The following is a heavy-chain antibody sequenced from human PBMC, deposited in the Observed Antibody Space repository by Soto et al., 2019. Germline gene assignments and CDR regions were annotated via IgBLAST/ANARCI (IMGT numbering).Heavy chain of an antibody. CDR1: GGPISSYG. CDR2: IKQDGSEK. V-gene: IGHV3-7*01. D-gene: IGHD2-2*01. CDR3: ARGRGCSTGCHNFDY. J-gene: IGHJ4*02. Sequence: GGSMRLSCTASGGPISSYGVHWVSTDTGKGLEWVANIKQDGSEKYYVDSVKGRFTISRDNAKNSLYLQMNSLRAEDTAVYYCARGRGCSTGCHNFDYWGQGTLVTVSS.